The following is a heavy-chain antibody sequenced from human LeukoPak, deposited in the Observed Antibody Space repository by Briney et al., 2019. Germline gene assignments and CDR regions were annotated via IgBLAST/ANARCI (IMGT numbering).Heavy chain of an antibody. CDR2: IVVGSGNT. Sequence: SVKVSCKASGFTFTSSAVQWVRQARGQRLEWIGWIVVGSGNTNYAQKFQERVTITRDMSTSTAYMELSSLRSEDTAVYYCAATYYYHSSGYRPDNDAFDIWGQGTMVTVSS. CDR1: GFTFTSSA. V-gene: IGHV1-58*01. D-gene: IGHD3-22*01. CDR3: AATYYYHSSGYRPDNDAFDI. J-gene: IGHJ3*02.